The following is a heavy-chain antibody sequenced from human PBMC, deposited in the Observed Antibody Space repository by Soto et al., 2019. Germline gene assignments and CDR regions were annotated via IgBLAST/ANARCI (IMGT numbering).Heavy chain of an antibody. Sequence: QVQLVESGGGVVQPGRSLRLSCAASGFTFSSYGMHWVRQAPGKGLEWVAVIWYDGSNKYYADSVKGRFTISRDNSKNTLYLQMNSLRAEDTAVYYCARDHITITMVRGVIINNWFDPWGQGTLVTVSS. V-gene: IGHV3-33*01. D-gene: IGHD3-10*01. CDR2: IWYDGSNK. CDR1: GFTFSSYG. CDR3: ARDHITITMVRGVIINNWFDP. J-gene: IGHJ5*02.